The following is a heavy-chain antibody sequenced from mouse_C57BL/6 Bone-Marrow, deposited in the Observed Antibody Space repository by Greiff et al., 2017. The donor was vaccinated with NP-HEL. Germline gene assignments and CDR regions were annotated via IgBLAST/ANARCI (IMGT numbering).Heavy chain of an antibody. CDR1: GFSLTSYA. D-gene: IGHD1-1*01. CDR2: IWTGGGT. J-gene: IGHJ2*01. V-gene: IGHV2-9-1*01. Sequence: VQLQESGPGLVAPSQSLSITCTVSGFSLTSYAISWVRQPPGKGLEWLGVIWTGGGTNYNSALKSRLSISKDNSKSQVFLKMNSLQTDDTARYYCARKRADYYGSSEYYFDYWGQGTTLTVSS. CDR3: ARKRADYYGSSEYYFDY.